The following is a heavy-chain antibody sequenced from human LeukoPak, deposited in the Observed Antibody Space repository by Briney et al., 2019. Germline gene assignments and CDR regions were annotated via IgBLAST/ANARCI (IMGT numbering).Heavy chain of an antibody. CDR3: ARVGVRGVITSFDY. CDR2: IHHSGST. V-gene: IGHV4-4*02. J-gene: IGHJ4*02. D-gene: IGHD3-10*01. Sequence: SGTLSLTCAVSGDSISSSNWWSWVRQSPGKGLEWIAEIHHSGSTNCNPSLKSRVTISVDKSKNQFSLQLSSVTAADTAVYYCARVGVRGVITSFDYWGQGTLVTVSS. CDR1: GDSISSSNW.